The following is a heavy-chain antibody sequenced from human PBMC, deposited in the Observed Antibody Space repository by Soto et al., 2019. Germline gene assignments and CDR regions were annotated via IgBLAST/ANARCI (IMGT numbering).Heavy chain of an antibody. CDR2: IRSKAYGGTT. J-gene: IGHJ5*02. V-gene: IGHV3-49*03. CDR1: GFTFGDYA. Sequence: GGSLRLSCTASGFTFGDYAMSWFRQAPGKGLEWVGFIRSKAYGGTTEYAASVKGRFTISRDDSKSIAYLQMNSLKTEDTAVYYCTRDGAPGYRRSWNWVDPWGQGTLVAVSS. CDR3: TRDGAPGYRRSWNWVDP. D-gene: IGHD6-13*01.